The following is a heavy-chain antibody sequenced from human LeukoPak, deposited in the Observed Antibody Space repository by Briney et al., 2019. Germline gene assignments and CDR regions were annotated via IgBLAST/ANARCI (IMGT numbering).Heavy chain of an antibody. D-gene: IGHD2-2*01. CDR3: ARPTYCSSTSCSRPFDY. J-gene: IGHJ4*02. Sequence: GGSLRLSCAASGFIVSNNYINWVRQAPGKGLEWVSVIYSGGSTYYADSVKGRFTISRDSSKNTLYLQMNSLRAEDTAVYYCARPTYCSSTSCSRPFDYWGQGTLVTVSS. CDR1: GFIVSNNY. CDR2: IYSGGST. V-gene: IGHV3-66*04.